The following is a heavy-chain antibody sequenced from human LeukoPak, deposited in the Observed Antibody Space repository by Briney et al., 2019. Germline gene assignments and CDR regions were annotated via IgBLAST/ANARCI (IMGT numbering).Heavy chain of an antibody. CDR1: GGSFSGYY. CDR3: ARGQGTVTTH. D-gene: IGHD4-11*01. Sequence: SETLSLTCAVYGGSFSGYYWTWIRQPPGKGLEWIGEINHSGSANYNPSLMSRVTISLDTSKNHFSLNLSSVTAPDTAVYYCARGQGTVTTHWGQGTLVTVSS. CDR2: INHSGSA. J-gene: IGHJ4*02. V-gene: IGHV4-34*01.